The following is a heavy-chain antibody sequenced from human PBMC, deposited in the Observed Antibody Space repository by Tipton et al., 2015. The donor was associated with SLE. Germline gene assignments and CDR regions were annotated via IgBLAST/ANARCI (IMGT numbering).Heavy chain of an antibody. Sequence: TLSLTCAVYGGSFSGYYWSWVRQPPGKGVEWIGEINQSGSTNSNTSLKSRVAISVDTSKNQFSLRLSSVTAADSTIYYCARHVEDSSGWFRLDYWGQGTLVTVFS. D-gene: IGHD6-19*01. V-gene: IGHV4-34*01. J-gene: IGHJ4*02. CDR2: INQSGST. CDR1: GGSFSGYY. CDR3: ARHVEDSSGWFRLDY.